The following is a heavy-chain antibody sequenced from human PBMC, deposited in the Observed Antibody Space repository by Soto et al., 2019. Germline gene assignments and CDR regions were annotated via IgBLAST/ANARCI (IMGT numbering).Heavy chain of an antibody. Sequence: GGSLRLSCAASGFTFSSYAMSWVRQAPGKGLEWVSAISGSGGSTYYADSVKGRFTISRDNSKNKLYLQMNSLRAEDTAVYYCAKDPMITFGGVIVMFFDYWGQGTLVTVSS. D-gene: IGHD3-16*02. CDR1: GFTFSSYA. V-gene: IGHV3-23*01. CDR2: ISGSGGST. CDR3: AKDPMITFGGVIVMFFDY. J-gene: IGHJ4*02.